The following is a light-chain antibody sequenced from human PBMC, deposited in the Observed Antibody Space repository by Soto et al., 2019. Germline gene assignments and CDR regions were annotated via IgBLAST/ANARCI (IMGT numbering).Light chain of an antibody. CDR1: QTIKTY. Sequence: DIQMTQSPSPLSASVGDSVTITCRASQTIKTYLNRYRHKPGKAPELLIYAASRLQSGVASRFSGSGSGTYFPLTISSLQPDDLATYYCQQTYTAPGTFGQGTKVEI. J-gene: IGKJ1*01. CDR3: QQTYTAPGT. V-gene: IGKV1-39*01. CDR2: AAS.